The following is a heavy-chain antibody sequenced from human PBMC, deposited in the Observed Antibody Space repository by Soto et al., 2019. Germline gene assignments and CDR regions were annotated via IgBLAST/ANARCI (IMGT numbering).Heavy chain of an antibody. V-gene: IGHV4-34*01. CDR1: GGSFSGYY. CDR3: ARPDVKWNHAFDI. J-gene: IGHJ3*02. Sequence: SETLSLTCAVYGGSFSGYYWSWIRQPPGKGLEWIGEINHSGSTNYNPSLKSRVTISVDTSKNQFSLKLSSVTAADTAVYYCARPDVKWNHAFDIWGQGTMVTVSS. CDR2: INHSGST. D-gene: IGHD1-1*01.